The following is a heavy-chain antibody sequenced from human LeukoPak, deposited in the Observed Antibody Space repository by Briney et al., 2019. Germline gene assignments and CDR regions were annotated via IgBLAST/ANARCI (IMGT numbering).Heavy chain of an antibody. J-gene: IGHJ4*02. V-gene: IGHV4-31*03. CDR3: AREVEEGYSFDY. CDR2: IYYSGST. Sequence: SETLSLTCTVSGGSISSGGYYWSWIRQHPGKGLEWIGYIYYSGSTYYNPSLKSRVTISVDTSKNQFSLKLSSVTAADTAVYHCAREVEEGYSFDYWGQGTLVTVSS. D-gene: IGHD2-2*02. CDR1: GGSISSGGYY.